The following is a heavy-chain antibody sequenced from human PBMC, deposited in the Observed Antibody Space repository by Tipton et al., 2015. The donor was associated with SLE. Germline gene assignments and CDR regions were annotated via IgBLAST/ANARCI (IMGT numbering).Heavy chain of an antibody. J-gene: IGHJ4*02. V-gene: IGHV4-34*01. CDR2: INHSGST. CDR3: AREFEGLYDSSGYYWGY. D-gene: IGHD3-22*01. Sequence: TLSLTCAVYGGSFSGYYRSWIRQPPGKGLEWIGEINHSGSTNYNPSLKSRVTISVDTSKNQFSLKLSSVTAADTAVYYCAREFEGLYDSSGYYWGYWGQGTLVTVSS. CDR1: GGSFSGYY.